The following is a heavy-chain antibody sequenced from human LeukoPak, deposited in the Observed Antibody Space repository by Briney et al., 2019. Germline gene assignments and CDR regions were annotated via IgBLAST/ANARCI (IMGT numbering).Heavy chain of an antibody. D-gene: IGHD3-3*01. J-gene: IGHJ4*02. CDR3: ARALLDFWSGYYRYYFDY. CDR1: GYTFTSYG. V-gene: IGHV1-18*01. CDR2: ISAYNGNT. Sequence: GASVKVSRKSSGYTFTSYGISWVRQAPGQGLEWMGWISAYNGNTNYAQKPQGRVTMTTDTSTSTAYMELRSLRSDDTAVYYCARALLDFWSGYYRYYFDYWGQGTLVTVSS.